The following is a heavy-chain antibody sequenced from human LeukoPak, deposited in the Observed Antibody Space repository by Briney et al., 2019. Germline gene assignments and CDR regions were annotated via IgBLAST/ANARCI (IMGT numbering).Heavy chain of an antibody. J-gene: IGHJ4*02. CDR2: IYYSNT. D-gene: IGHD4-17*01. CDR1: GGSTSSYY. Sequence: PSETLSLTCTVSGGSTSSYYWSWIRQPPGEGLESIGYIYYSNTNYNPSLKSRVTISVDTSKNQFSLKLSSVTAADTAVYYCARLKYGDYGLYYFDYWGQGTLVTVSS. CDR3: ARLKYGDYGLYYFDY. V-gene: IGHV4-59*08.